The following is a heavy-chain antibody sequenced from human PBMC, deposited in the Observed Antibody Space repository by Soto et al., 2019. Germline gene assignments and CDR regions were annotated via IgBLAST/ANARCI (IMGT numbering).Heavy chain of an antibody. CDR1: GFSVSTSH. D-gene: IGHD6-19*01. CDR3: AKNPHSGWFEYFDS. CDR2: ISGSGGTT. Sequence: PGGSLRLSCAAAGFSVSTSHISWVRQAPGKGLEWVSAISGSGGTTYYADSVKGRFSISRDNSKNSLYLQMNSLRAEDTAVYYCAKNPHSGWFEYFDSWGQGTLVTVSS. J-gene: IGHJ4*02. V-gene: IGHV3-23*01.